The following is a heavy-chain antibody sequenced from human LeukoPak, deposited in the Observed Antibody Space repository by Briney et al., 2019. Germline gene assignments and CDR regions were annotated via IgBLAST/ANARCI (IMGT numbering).Heavy chain of an antibody. Sequence: GGSLRLSCAASGFTFSSYSMNWVRQAPGKGLEWVSSISSSSSYIYYADSVKGRFTISRDNAKNSLYLQMNSLRAEDTAVYYCTRTNTAMVQALDYWGQGTLVTVSS. D-gene: IGHD5-18*01. CDR1: GFTFSSYS. V-gene: IGHV3-21*01. CDR2: ISSSSSYI. CDR3: TRTNTAMVQALDY. J-gene: IGHJ4*02.